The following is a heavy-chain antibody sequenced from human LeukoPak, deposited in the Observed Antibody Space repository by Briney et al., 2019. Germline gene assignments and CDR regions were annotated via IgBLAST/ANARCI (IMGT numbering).Heavy chain of an antibody. CDR3: ARVMRETHHFDS. D-gene: IGHD1-26*01. CDR2: INPALKTS. Sequence: SVKVSCKVSGSSLTSHIMDWLRQAPRQGLEWMGLINPALKTSNYAQKFQGRVTITVEESTNTAYMELTSLTSDDTAVYYCARVMRETHHFDSWGQGTLVIVSS. CDR1: GSSLTSHI. J-gene: IGHJ4*02. V-gene: IGHV1-69*08.